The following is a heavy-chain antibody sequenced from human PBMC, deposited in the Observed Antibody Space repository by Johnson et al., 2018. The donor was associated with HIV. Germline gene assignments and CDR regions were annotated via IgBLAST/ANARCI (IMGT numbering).Heavy chain of an antibody. CDR3: ASSGSESYYWDLGTNALII. CDR1: GFTFSDYY. Sequence: VQLVESGGGVVQPGRSLRLSCAASGFTFSDYYMNWIRQAPGKGLDWVSYISSNGGSTYYANSVKGRFTISRDNSKNTLYLQMGSLRAEDMAVYFCASSGSESYYWDLGTNALIIWGQGTMVTVSS. CDR2: ISSNGGST. J-gene: IGHJ3*02. D-gene: IGHD1-26*01. V-gene: IGHV3-64*01.